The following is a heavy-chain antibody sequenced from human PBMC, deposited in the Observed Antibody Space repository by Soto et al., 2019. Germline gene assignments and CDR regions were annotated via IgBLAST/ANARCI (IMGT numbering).Heavy chain of an antibody. CDR2: IYHSGST. CDR1: GGSISSSNW. Sequence: XGTLSLTCAVSGGSISSSNWWSCVRQPPGKGLEWIGEIYHSGSTNYNPSLKSRVTISVDKSKNQFSLKLSSVTAADTAVYYCARASSGWLGWFDYWGQGTLVTVSS. V-gene: IGHV4-4*02. CDR3: ARASSGWLGWFDY. D-gene: IGHD6-19*01. J-gene: IGHJ4*02.